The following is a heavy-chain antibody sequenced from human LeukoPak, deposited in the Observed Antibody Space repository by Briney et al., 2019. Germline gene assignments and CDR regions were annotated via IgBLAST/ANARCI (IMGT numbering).Heavy chain of an antibody. CDR3: ARRTNWYFDY. D-gene: IGHD7-27*01. CDR2: IYHSGST. V-gene: IGHV4-38-2*02. Sequence: SETLSLTCTVSGYSISSGYYWSWIRQPPGKGLEWIGSIYHSGSTYYNPSLKSRVTISVDTSKNQFSLKLSSVTAADTAVYYCARRTNWYFDYWGQGTLVTVSS. J-gene: IGHJ4*02. CDR1: GYSISSGYY.